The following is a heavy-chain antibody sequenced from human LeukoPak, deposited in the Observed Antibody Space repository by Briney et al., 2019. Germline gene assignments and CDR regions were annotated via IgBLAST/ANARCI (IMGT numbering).Heavy chain of an antibody. CDR2: IYYSGST. J-gene: IGHJ2*01. D-gene: IGHD1-1*01. CDR3: ARDLPRVERHDWYFDL. CDR1: GGSISSYY. V-gene: IGHV4-59*01. Sequence: SEILSLSSTVSGGSISSYYWSWIRQPPGKGLEWIGYIYYSGSTNYNPSLKSRVTISVDTSKNQFSLKLSSVTAADTAVYYCARDLPRVERHDWYFDLWGRGTLVTVSS.